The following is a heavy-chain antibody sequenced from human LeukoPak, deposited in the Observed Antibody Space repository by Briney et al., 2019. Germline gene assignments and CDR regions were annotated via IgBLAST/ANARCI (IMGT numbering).Heavy chain of an antibody. Sequence: GSLRLSCAASGFTFSSYSMNWVRQAPGNGLEWVSSISSSGSYIYYADSVKGRFTISRDNAKISLDLQMNSLRADDTAVYYCARDYYGDYVFDYWGQGALVTVSS. CDR1: GFTFSSYS. D-gene: IGHD4-17*01. J-gene: IGHJ4*02. CDR2: ISSSGSYI. V-gene: IGHV3-21*01. CDR3: ARDYYGDYVFDY.